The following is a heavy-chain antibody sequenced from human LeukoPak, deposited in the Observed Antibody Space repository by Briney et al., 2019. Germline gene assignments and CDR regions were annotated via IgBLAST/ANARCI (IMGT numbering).Heavy chain of an antibody. V-gene: IGHV3-30*18. CDR3: ANAEITMVPGVPFDY. CDR2: ISYDGSNK. D-gene: IGHD3-10*01. Sequence: GGSLRLSCAASGFTFSSYGMHWVRQAPGKGLEWVAVISYDGSNKYYADSVKGRFTISRDNSKNTLYLQMNSLRAEDTAVYYCANAEITMVPGVPFDYWGQGTLVTVSS. CDR1: GFTFSSYG. J-gene: IGHJ4*02.